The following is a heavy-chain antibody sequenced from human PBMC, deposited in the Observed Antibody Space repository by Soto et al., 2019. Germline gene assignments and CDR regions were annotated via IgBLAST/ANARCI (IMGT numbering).Heavy chain of an antibody. CDR3: AKDLTRQLAYWLDP. Sequence: ASVKVSCKASGFSFTGYYIHWLRQAPGQGLEWMGWINAHSGGTEYTQKFQGRVTLTRDTSIATAYLTLTSLTSGDTALYYCAKDLTRQLAYWLDPWGQGTQVTVSS. CDR1: GFSFTGYY. D-gene: IGHD6-6*01. J-gene: IGHJ5*02. V-gene: IGHV1-2*02. CDR2: INAHSGGT.